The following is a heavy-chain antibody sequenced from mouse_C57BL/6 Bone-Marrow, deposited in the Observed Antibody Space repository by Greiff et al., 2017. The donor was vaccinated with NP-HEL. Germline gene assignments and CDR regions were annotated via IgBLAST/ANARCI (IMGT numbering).Heavy chain of an antibody. CDR3: ARGGNYWYYFDY. Sequence: QVQLKESGAELVKPGASVKMSCKASGYTFTTYPIEWVKQTQGKSLEWIGNFHPYNDDTEYNEKFKNKATLTVEKSSSTVYLEISRLSSDVSSVYYCARGGNYWYYFDYWGQGTTLTVSS. D-gene: IGHD2-1*01. CDR2: FHPYNDDT. CDR1: GYTFTTYP. V-gene: IGHV1-47*01. J-gene: IGHJ2*01.